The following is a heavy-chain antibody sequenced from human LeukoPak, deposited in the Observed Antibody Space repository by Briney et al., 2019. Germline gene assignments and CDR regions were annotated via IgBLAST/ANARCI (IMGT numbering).Heavy chain of an antibody. D-gene: IGHD2-2*01. CDR1: GYTFTGYY. V-gene: IGHV1-2*02. J-gene: IGHJ4*02. Sequence: ASVKVSCKASGYTFTGYYMHWVRQAPGQGLEWMGWINPNSGGTNYAQKFQGRVTMTRDTSISTAYMELSRLRSDDTAVCYCARSYIVVVPAAIGYWGQGTLVTVSS. CDR3: ARSYIVVVPAAIGY. CDR2: INPNSGGT.